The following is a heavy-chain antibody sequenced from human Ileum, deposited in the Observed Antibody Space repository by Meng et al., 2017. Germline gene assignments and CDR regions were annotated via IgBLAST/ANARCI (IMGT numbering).Heavy chain of an antibody. CDR2: IFHGGTT. CDR3: ARGIGDIRVGFDY. Sequence: QVQLPASGPGLVKPSGTLSLTCAVSGDSSSSGNWWNWVRQSPGKGLEWIGEIFHGGTTNYNPSLKNRVTLLMDKSKNQFSLQLTSVTAADTAVFYCARGIGDIRVGFDYWGQGILVTVSS. CDR1: GDSSSSGNW. D-gene: IGHD5-12*01. V-gene: IGHV4-4*02. J-gene: IGHJ4*02.